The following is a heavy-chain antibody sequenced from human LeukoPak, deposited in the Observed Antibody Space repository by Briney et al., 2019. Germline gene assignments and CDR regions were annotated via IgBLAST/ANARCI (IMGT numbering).Heavy chain of an antibody. D-gene: IGHD6-13*01. Sequence: PGGSLRLSCAASGFTFSGSAMHWVRQASGKGLEWVGRIRSKANSYATAHAASVKGRFTISRDDSKNTAYLQMNSLKTEDTAVYYCTSLLIAAAGRVDYWGQGTLVTVSS. CDR2: IRSKANSYAT. J-gene: IGHJ4*02. CDR1: GFTFSGSA. V-gene: IGHV3-73*01. CDR3: TSLLIAAAGRVDY.